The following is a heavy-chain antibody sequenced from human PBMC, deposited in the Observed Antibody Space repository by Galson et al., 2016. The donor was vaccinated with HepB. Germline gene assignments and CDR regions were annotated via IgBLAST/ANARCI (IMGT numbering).Heavy chain of an antibody. CDR2: IDNGGNT. CDR3: LRSGY. J-gene: IGHJ4*02. CDR1: GFPVSDNL. D-gene: IGHD2-8*02. V-gene: IGHV3-66*01. Sequence: SLRLSCAASGFPVSDNLMSWVRQAPGKGLEWVSFIDNGGNTFYAESVKGRFTISRDSYKSTVFLQMNSLRAEDTAVYYWLRSGYWGQGTLVTVSS.